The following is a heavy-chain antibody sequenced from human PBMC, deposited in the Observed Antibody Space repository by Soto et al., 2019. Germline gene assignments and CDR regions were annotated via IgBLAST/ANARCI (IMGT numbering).Heavy chain of an antibody. CDR1: DGSISSEN. V-gene: IGHV4-59*08. D-gene: IGHD5-18*01. Sequence: SETLSLTCTVYDGSISSENWSWVRLPPGKELEWIGYIYYSGSTNYNPSLKSRVTISVDTSKNQFSLKLSSVTAADTAVYYCARRKDIAMAYQDNYHDFMAFWGKGTTVTGSS. CDR2: IYYSGST. CDR3: ARRKDIAMAYQDNYHDFMAF. J-gene: IGHJ6*03.